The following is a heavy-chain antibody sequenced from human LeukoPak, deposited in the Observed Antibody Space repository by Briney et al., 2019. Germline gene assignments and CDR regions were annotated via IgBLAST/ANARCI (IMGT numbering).Heavy chain of an antibody. J-gene: IGHJ4*02. D-gene: IGHD5-24*01. CDR3: TRVGYIDEGIDY. CDR1: GFIFSSYS. V-gene: IGHV3-21*01. Sequence: GGSLRLSCAASGFIFSSYSMNWVRQAPGKGLEWVSSISSSSGYIYYADSVKGQFTISRDNAKNSLYLQMNSLRAEDTAIYYCTRVGYIDEGIDYWGQGTLVTVSS. CDR2: ISSSSGYI.